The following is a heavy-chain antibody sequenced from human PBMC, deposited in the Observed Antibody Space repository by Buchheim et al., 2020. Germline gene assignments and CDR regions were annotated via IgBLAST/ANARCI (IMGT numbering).Heavy chain of an antibody. CDR2: INPSGGST. J-gene: IGHJ4*02. D-gene: IGHD4-17*01. V-gene: IGHV1-46*01. Sequence: QVQLVQSGAEVKKPGASVKVSCKASGYTFTSYYMHWVRQAPGQGLEWMGIINPSGGSTSYAQKFQGRVTMTRDTSTSTVYMELSSLRSEDTTVYYCARDGYYRGVTPKGGVYYFDYWGQGTL. CDR1: GYTFTSYY. CDR3: ARDGYYRGVTPKGGVYYFDY.